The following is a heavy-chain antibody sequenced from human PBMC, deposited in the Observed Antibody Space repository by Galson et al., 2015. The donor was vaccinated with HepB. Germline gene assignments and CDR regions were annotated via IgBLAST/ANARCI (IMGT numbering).Heavy chain of an antibody. CDR1: GFTVSSNY. D-gene: IGHD6-13*01. CDR2: IYSGGST. CDR3: ARIIAAAGNDAFDI. Sequence: SLRLSCAASGFTVSSNYMSWVRQAPGKGLEWVSVIYSGGSTYYADSVKGRFTISRDNSKNTLYLQMNSLRAEDTAVYYCARIIAAAGNDAFDIWGQGTMVTVSS. V-gene: IGHV3-53*01. J-gene: IGHJ3*02.